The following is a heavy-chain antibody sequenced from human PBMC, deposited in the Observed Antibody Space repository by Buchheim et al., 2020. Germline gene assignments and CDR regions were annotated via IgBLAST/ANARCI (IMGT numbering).Heavy chain of an antibody. CDR3: AVVAPSGMDV. J-gene: IGHJ6*02. Sequence: QLLVVQSGAEVKKPGSSVKVSCKASGGTVSSYGFNWVRQAPGQGLEWMGVVIPILGTPTSAQKFQGRVTITADKYTTTASMELSSLRSEDTAVYYCAVVAPSGMDVWGQGTT. CDR2: VIPILGTP. D-gene: IGHD2-2*01. V-gene: IGHV1-69*06. CDR1: GGTVSSYG.